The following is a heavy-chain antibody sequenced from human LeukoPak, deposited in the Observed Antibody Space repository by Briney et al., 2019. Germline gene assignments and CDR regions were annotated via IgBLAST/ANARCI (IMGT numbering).Heavy chain of an antibody. J-gene: IGHJ4*02. Sequence: GGSLRLSCAASGLTFSGYDMHWVRQAPGKGLEWVSAISGSGGSTYYADSVKGRFTISRDSSKNALYLQMNTLRAEDTAVYYCARDEYSSSLDYWGQGTLVTVSS. CDR1: GLTFSGYD. CDR3: ARDEYSSSLDY. V-gene: IGHV3-23*01. D-gene: IGHD6-6*01. CDR2: ISGSGGST.